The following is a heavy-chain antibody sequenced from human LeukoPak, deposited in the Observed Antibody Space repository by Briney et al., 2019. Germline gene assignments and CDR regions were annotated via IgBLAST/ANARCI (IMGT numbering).Heavy chain of an antibody. CDR1: GYTFTSYY. CDR3: ARAGVTWIQLWATNPNWFDP. D-gene: IGHD5-18*01. V-gene: IGHV1-46*01. J-gene: IGHJ5*02. Sequence: GASVKVSCKASGYTFTSYYMHWVRQAPGQGLEWMGIINPSGGSTSYAQKFQGRVTMTRDMSTSTVYMELSSLRSDDTAVYYCARAGVTWIQLWATNPNWFDPWGQGTLVTVSS. CDR2: INPSGGST.